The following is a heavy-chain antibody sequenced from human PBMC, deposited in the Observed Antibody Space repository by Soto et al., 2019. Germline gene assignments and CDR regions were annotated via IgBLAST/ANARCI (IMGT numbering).Heavy chain of an antibody. V-gene: IGHV3-53*01. CDR3: AKLPGGGGY. D-gene: IGHD2-15*01. CDR2: IYSGGYT. J-gene: IGHJ4*02. CDR1: GFTVSNNY. Sequence: EVQLVESGGGLIQPGGSLRLSCAVSGFTVSNNYMSWVRQAPGKGLEGVSVIYSGGYTAYGDSVKGRFTISRDNSKNPLSCPTQSLRPGVRVVFYGAKLPGGGGYWGQGTLVTVSS.